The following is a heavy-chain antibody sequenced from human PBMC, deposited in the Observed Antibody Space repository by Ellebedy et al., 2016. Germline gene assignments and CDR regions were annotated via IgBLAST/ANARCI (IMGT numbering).Heavy chain of an antibody. D-gene: IGHD2-21*01. CDR1: GFTFSSYW. CDR3: AMWPEGTRPYFTY. J-gene: IGHJ4*02. Sequence: GGSLRLSXATSGFTFSSYWMHWVRQAPGKGLMWVSRIRFDGSSTSYADSVKGRFLISRDNSKSTLYLQMNSLRADETALYSCAMWPEGTRPYFTYWGQGSLVTVSS. CDR2: IRFDGSST. V-gene: IGHV3-74*01.